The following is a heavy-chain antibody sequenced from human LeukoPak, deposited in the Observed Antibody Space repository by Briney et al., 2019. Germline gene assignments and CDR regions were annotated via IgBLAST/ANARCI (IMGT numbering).Heavy chain of an antibody. J-gene: IGHJ5*02. Sequence: GGSLRLSCAASGFTFSSYWMHWVRQAPGKGLVWVSRINSDGSSTSYADSVKGRFTISRDNTKNTLYLQMDSLRAEDTAVYYCARDLFGDFWSGYYANWFDPWGQGTLVTVSS. CDR1: GFTFSSYW. CDR3: ARDLFGDFWSGYYANWFDP. D-gene: IGHD3-3*01. V-gene: IGHV3-74*01. CDR2: INSDGSST.